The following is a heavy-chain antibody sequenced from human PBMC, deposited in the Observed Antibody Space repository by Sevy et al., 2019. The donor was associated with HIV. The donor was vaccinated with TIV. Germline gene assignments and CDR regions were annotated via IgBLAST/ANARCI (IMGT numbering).Heavy chain of an antibody. CDR3: TTRGRVADPGGIYYNGMDV. J-gene: IGHJ6*02. CDR1: GSTFSNAW. Sequence: GGSLRLSCTASGSTFSNAWMSWVRRAPGKGLEWVGRIKSKVDGGTTDYATPVKGRFTILRDDSKNTRYLKMNSLKTEDTAVYYCTTRGRVADPGGIYYNGMDVWGQGTTVTVSS. V-gene: IGHV3-15*01. D-gene: IGHD2-15*01. CDR2: IKSKVDGGTT.